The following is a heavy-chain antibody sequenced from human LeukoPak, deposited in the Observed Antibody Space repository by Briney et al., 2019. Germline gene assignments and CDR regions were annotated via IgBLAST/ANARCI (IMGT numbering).Heavy chain of an antibody. CDR3: ARGWGSSGDY. CDR2: INHSGST. Sequence: PSETLPLTCAVYGGSFSGYYWSWIRQPPGKGLEWIGEINHSGSTNYNPPLKSRVTISVDTSKNQFSLKLSSVTAADTAVYYCARGWGSSGDYWGQGTLVTVSS. D-gene: IGHD7-27*01. J-gene: IGHJ4*02. V-gene: IGHV4-34*01. CDR1: GGSFSGYY.